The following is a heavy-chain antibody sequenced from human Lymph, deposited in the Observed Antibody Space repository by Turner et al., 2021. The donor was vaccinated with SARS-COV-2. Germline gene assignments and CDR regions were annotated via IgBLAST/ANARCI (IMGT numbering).Heavy chain of an antibody. J-gene: IGHJ4*02. Sequence: QVQLQESVPGLVKPSGTLSLTCAVSGGSISSSIWWSWVRQPPGKGLEWIGEIYHSGNTNYNPSLKSRVTISVDKSKNQFSLKLTSVTAADTAVYYCATKYCSGGSCSYFDYWGQGTLVTVSS. CDR3: ATKYCSGGSCSYFDY. CDR2: IYHSGNT. CDR1: GGSISSSIW. V-gene: IGHV4-4*02. D-gene: IGHD2-15*01.